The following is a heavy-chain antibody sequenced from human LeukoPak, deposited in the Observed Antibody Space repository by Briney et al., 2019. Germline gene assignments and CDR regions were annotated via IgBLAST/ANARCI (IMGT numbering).Heavy chain of an antibody. Sequence: PSQTLSLTCTVSGGSISSGDYYWSWIRQPPGKGLEWIGYIYYSGSTYYNPSLKSRVTISVDTSKNQFSLKLSSVTAADTAVYYCARDLLNEGNHLDYWGQGTLVTVSS. J-gene: IGHJ4*02. CDR2: IYYSGST. D-gene: IGHD4-23*01. CDR1: GGSISSGDYY. CDR3: ARDLLNEGNHLDY. V-gene: IGHV4-30-4*01.